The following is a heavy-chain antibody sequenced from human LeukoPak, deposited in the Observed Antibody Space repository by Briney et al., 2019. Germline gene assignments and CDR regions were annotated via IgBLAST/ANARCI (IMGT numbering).Heavy chain of an antibody. Sequence: GASVKVSCKASGCTFTSYDINWVRQATGQGLEWMGWMNPTSGNTGYAQKFQGRVTMTRNTSISTAYMELSSLRSEYTAVYYGAIRKGTTRTTLFVPWGQGTLVTVSS. V-gene: IGHV1-8*01. D-gene: IGHD1-7*01. CDR3: AIRKGTTRTTLFVP. J-gene: IGHJ5*02. CDR1: GCTFTSYD. CDR2: MNPTSGNT.